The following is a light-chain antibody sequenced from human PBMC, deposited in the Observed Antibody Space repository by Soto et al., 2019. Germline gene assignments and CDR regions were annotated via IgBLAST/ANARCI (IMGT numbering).Light chain of an antibody. V-gene: IGKV3-11*01. Sequence: EILLTRSPAALSLSPGERATLSCRSSQSVSSYLAWYQQKPGQAPRLLIYDASNRATGIPARFSGSGSGTDFTLTISSLEPEDFAVYYCQQRSNWPFPFGQGTRLEIK. CDR3: QQRSNWPFP. CDR1: QSVSSY. J-gene: IGKJ5*01. CDR2: DAS.